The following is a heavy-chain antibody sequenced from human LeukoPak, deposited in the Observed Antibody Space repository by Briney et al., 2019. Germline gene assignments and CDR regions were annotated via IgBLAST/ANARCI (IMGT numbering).Heavy chain of an antibody. CDR2: IIPIFGTA. J-gene: IGHJ3*02. CDR1: GYTFTSYG. CDR3: AREELGRYPHAFDI. Sequence: SVKVSCKASGYTFTSYGISWVRQAPGQGLEWMGGIIPIFGTANYAQKFQGRVTITTDESTSTAYMELSSLRSEDTAVYYCAREELGRYPHAFDIWGQGTMVTVSS. D-gene: IGHD1-7*01. V-gene: IGHV1-69*05.